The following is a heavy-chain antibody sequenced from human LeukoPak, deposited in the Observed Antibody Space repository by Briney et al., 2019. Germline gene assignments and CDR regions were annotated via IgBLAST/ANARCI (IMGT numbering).Heavy chain of an antibody. V-gene: IGHV3-66*01. CDR2: IYSGGNT. D-gene: IGHD2/OR15-2a*01. CDR1: GFTVSRNY. CDR3: ARDWFHAIDY. Sequence: GGSLRLSCAASGFTVSRNYMSWVRQAPGKGLECVSVIYSGGNTYYTDSVKGRFTISRDNSKNTLYLQMNSLRAEDTAVYYCARDWFHAIDYWGQGTLVTVSS. J-gene: IGHJ4*02.